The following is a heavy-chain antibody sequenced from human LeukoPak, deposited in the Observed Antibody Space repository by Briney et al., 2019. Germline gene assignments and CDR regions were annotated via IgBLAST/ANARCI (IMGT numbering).Heavy chain of an antibody. CDR3: ARSVDFWSGYYKDY. CDR1: GGSISSSSYY. J-gene: IGHJ4*02. D-gene: IGHD3-3*01. V-gene: IGHV4-39*01. Sequence: SETLSLTCTVSGGSISSSSYYWGWIRQPPGKGLEWIGSIYYSGSTYYNPSLKSRVTISVDTSKNQFSLKLSSVTAADTAVYYCARSVDFWSGYYKDYWGQGTLVTVSS. CDR2: IYYSGST.